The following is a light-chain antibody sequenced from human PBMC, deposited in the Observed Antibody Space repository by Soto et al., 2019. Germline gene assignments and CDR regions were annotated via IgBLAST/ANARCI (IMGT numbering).Light chain of an antibody. CDR1: RSNIGAGYD. CDR3: QSYDRSLSGVV. J-gene: IGLJ2*01. V-gene: IGLV1-40*01. CDR2: GNN. Sequence: QSVLTQPPSVSGAPGQRVTISCTGSRSNIGAGYDVHWYRQLPGTAPKLLIYGNNNRPSGVPDRFSGSKSGTSASLAITGLQAEDEADYYCQSYDRSLSGVVFGGGTKVTVL.